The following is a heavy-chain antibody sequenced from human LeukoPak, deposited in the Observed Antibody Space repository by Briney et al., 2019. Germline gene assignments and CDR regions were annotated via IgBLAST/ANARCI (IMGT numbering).Heavy chain of an antibody. V-gene: IGHV3-30-3*02. Sequence: PGGSLRLSCAASGFTFSSYAMHWVRQAPGKGLEWVAVISYDGSNKYYADSVKGRFTISRDNSKNTLYLQMNSLRAEDTAVYYCAKEARDCRGDSCYSFYFDYWGQGTLVTVSS. CDR2: ISYDGSNK. CDR1: GFTFSSYA. D-gene: IGHD2-15*01. CDR3: AKEARDCRGDSCYSFYFDY. J-gene: IGHJ4*02.